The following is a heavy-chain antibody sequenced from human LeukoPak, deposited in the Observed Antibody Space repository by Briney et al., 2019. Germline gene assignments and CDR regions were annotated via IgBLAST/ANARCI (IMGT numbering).Heavy chain of an antibody. CDR1: GFTFNSYA. V-gene: IGHV3-15*01. J-gene: IGHJ4*02. Sequence: GGSLRLSCAASGFTFNSYAMSWVRQAPGKGLEWVGRIKSNTDGGTTDYAAPVKGRFTISRDDSKNTLYLQMNSLKTEDTAVYYCTTDSEILAYYYGSGSYSTVYWGQGTLVTVSS. D-gene: IGHD3-10*01. CDR2: IKSNTDGGTT. CDR3: TTDSEILAYYYGSGSYSTVY.